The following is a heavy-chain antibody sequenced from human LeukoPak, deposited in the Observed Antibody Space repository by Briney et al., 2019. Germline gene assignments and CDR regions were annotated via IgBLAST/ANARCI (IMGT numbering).Heavy chain of an antibody. D-gene: IGHD5-24*01. V-gene: IGHV3-21*01. CDR2: ISSSSSYI. J-gene: IGHJ4*02. Sequence: SGGSLRLSCAASGFTFSSYSMNWVRQAPGKWLEWVSSISSSSSYIYYADSVKGRFTISRDNAKNSLYLQMNSLRAEDTAVYYCARGLGRWLQLRNGFDYWGQGTLVTVSS. CDR3: ARGLGRWLQLRNGFDY. CDR1: GFTFSSYS.